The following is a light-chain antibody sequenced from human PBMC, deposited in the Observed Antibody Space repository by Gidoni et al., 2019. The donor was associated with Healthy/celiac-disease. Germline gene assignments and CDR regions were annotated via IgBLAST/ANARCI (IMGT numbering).Light chain of an antibody. Sequence: DIQMTQSPSSLSASVGDRVTITCRASQSISSYLNWYKQKPGKAPKLLIYAETSSQSGVPSRGSGSGSGTDFTLSISRLQPEDFATYYCQQSYSTLTFGGGTKVEIK. CDR1: QSISSY. CDR2: AET. V-gene: IGKV1-39*01. J-gene: IGKJ4*01. CDR3: QQSYSTLT.